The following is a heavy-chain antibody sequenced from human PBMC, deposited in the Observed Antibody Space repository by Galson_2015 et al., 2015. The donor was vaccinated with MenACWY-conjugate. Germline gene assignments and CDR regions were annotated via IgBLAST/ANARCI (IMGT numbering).Heavy chain of an antibody. D-gene: IGHD5-18*01. CDR2: IKQDGSEK. J-gene: IGHJ4*02. Sequence: SLRLSCAASGFTFTDYWMSWLRQGPGKGLEWVANIKQDGSEKYYVDSVKGRFTVSRDNAKNSLYLQMNSLRAEDTAVYYCARERIQQWYFDYWGQGTPVTVSS. CDR1: GFTFTDYW. V-gene: IGHV3-7*03. CDR3: ARERIQQWYFDY.